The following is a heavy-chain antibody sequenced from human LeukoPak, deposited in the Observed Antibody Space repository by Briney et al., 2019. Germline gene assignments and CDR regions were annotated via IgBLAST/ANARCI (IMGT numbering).Heavy chain of an antibody. D-gene: IGHD3-22*01. CDR3: ARGGESSGYYYADY. CDR2: IFSGGST. CDR1: GFTVSSNY. J-gene: IGHJ4*02. V-gene: IGHV3-66*01. Sequence: PEGSLRLSCAVSGFTVSSNYMSWVRLAPGKGLEWVSVIFSGGSTYYADSVKGRFTISRDDSKNTVYLQMNSLRAEDTSVYFCARGGESSGYYYADYWGQGTLVTVSS.